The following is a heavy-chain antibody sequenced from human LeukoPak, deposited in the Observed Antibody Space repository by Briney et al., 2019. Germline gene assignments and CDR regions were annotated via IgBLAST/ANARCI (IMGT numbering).Heavy chain of an antibody. CDR2: ISSSSSYI. J-gene: IGHJ4*02. CDR3: ARESDSSGYYCIDY. D-gene: IGHD3-22*01. Sequence: PGGSLRLSCAASGFTFSSYSMNWVRQAPGKGLEWVTSISSSSSYIYYADSVKGRFTTSRDNAKNSLYLQMNSLRAEDTAVYYCARESDSSGYYCIDYWGQGTLVTVSS. V-gene: IGHV3-21*01. CDR1: GFTFSSYS.